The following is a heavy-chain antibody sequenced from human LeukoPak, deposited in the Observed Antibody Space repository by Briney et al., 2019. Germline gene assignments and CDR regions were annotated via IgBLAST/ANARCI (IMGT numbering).Heavy chain of an antibody. CDR1: GFTFSTYA. CDR3: AKSRIAKYCYYMDV. CDR2: ISDSGGST. Sequence: GGSLRLSCAASGFTFSTYAMSCVRQAPGKRLEWVSAISDSGGSTYYADSVKGRFTISRDNSKNTLYLQMNSLRAEDTAVYYCAKSRIAKYCYYMDVWGKGTTVTVSS. J-gene: IGHJ6*03. V-gene: IGHV3-23*01. D-gene: IGHD6-13*01.